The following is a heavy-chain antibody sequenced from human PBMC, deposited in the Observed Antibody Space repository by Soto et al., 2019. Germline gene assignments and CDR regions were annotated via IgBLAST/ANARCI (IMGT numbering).Heavy chain of an antibody. D-gene: IGHD4-17*01. CDR1: GFAFSGFT. CDR3: AREYYGGPSDY. CDR2: IRSSSDSI. J-gene: IGHJ4*02. Sequence: EVQLVESGGGLVKPGGSLRLSCAASGFAFSGFTMNWVRQAPGKGLEWVSSIRSSSDSIFYADSLKGRFTISRDNAKNSLYLQMNSLTVEDTAVYYCAREYYGGPSDYWGQGTLVTVSS. V-gene: IGHV3-21*02.